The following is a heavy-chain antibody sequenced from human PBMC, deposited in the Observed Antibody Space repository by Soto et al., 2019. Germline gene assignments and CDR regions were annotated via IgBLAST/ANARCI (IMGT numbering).Heavy chain of an antibody. CDR2: IIPIFGTA. D-gene: IGHD3-22*01. Sequence: QVQLVQSGAEVKKPGSSVKVSCKASGGTFSSYAISWVRQAPGQGLEWMGGIIPIFGTANYAQTFQVRVTIAAVESTDTAYMELSSLRAEDTAVYYCARDPLYYNDSSGHYSPVYYYGMDVWGQGTTVTVSS. V-gene: IGHV1-69*01. J-gene: IGHJ6*02. CDR3: ARDPLYYNDSSGHYSPVYYYGMDV. CDR1: GGTFSSYA.